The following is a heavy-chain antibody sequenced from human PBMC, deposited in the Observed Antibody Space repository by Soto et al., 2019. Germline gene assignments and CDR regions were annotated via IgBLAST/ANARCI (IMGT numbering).Heavy chain of an antibody. J-gene: IGHJ5*02. CDR2: IKSIPDGGTT. CDR1: GFTFSNAW. Sequence: GGSLRLSCAASGFTFSNAWMNWVRQAPGKGLEWVGRIKSIPDGGTTDYAAPVKGRFTISRDDSKNTLYLQMNSLKTEDTAVYYCTTDPVDYSNYVSRFDPWGQGTLVTVSS. V-gene: IGHV3-15*07. D-gene: IGHD4-4*01. CDR3: TTDPVDYSNYVSRFDP.